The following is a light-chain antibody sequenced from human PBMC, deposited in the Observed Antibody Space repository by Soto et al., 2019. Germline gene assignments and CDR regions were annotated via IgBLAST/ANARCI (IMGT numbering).Light chain of an antibody. J-gene: IGKJ4*01. Sequence: EIVLTQSPATLSLSPGERATLSCRASQSVDTSLGWYQQKPGQAPRLLIYDASNRATGIPAKFSGSGSGTDFTLTISSLEPEDFSVYYCQHRKIWPLTFGGGTKVDIK. V-gene: IGKV3-11*01. CDR3: QHRKIWPLT. CDR1: QSVDTS. CDR2: DAS.